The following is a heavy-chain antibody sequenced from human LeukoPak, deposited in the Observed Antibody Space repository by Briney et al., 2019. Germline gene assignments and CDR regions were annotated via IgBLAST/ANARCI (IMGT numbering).Heavy chain of an antibody. CDR1: GFTFSSYG. Sequence: GGSLRLSCAASGFTFSSYGMHWVRQAPGKGLEWVAVIWYDGSNKYYADSVKGRFTISRDNSKNTLYLQMNSLRAEDTAVYYCAKDTGPPPLGLRYYYYGMDVWGQGTTVTVSS. CDR3: AKDTGPPPLGLRYYYYGMDV. J-gene: IGHJ6*02. D-gene: IGHD5-12*01. V-gene: IGHV3-30*02. CDR2: IWYDGSNK.